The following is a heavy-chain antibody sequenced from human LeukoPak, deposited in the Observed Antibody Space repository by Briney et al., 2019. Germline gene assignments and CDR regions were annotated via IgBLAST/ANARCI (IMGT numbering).Heavy chain of an antibody. J-gene: IGHJ3*02. CDR1: GFTFGDYA. D-gene: IGHD3-10*01. CDR2: IRIKAYGGTT. V-gene: IGHV3-49*03. Sequence: QPGRSLRLSCTASGFTFGDYAMSWFRQAPGKGLDWVGFIRIKAYGGTTECAASVKGRFTISRDDSKSIAYLQMSSLRTEDTAVYYCTREGLGVNRELDIWGQGTMVTVSS. CDR3: TREGLGVNRELDI.